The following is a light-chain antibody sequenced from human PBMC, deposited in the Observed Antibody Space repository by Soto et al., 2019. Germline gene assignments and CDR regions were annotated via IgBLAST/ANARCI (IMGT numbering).Light chain of an antibody. CDR2: AAS. CDR3: QQRSNWPIT. CDR1: QGIRSF. J-gene: IGKJ5*01. V-gene: IGKV1-9*01. Sequence: DIQLTQSPSFLSASVGDRVTITCRASQGIRSFLAWFQQKPGKAPKLLIYAASTLQSGVPSRFSGSGSGTEFTLTISSLQPEDFAVYYCQQRSNWPITFGQGTRLEIK.